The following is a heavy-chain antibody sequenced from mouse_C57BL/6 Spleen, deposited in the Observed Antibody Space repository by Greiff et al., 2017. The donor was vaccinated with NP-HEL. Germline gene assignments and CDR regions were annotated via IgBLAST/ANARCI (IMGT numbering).Heavy chain of an antibody. Sequence: EVKVEESGGGLVKPGGSLKLSCAASGFTFSDYGMHWVRQAPEKGLEWVAYISSGSSTIYYADTVKGRFTISRDNAKNTLFLQMTSLRSEDTAMYYCASDAPGFAYWGQGTLVTVSA. CDR1: GFTFSDYG. CDR2: ISSGSSTI. J-gene: IGHJ3*01. D-gene: IGHD2-3*01. CDR3: ASDAPGFAY. V-gene: IGHV5-17*01.